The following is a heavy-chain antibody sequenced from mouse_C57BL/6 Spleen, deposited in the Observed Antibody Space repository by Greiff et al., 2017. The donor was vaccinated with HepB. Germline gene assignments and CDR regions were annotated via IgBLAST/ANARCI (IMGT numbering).Heavy chain of an antibody. CDR2: ISYDGSN. CDR3: ARVGYDYPYYYAMDY. CDR1: GYSITSGYY. D-gene: IGHD2-4*01. J-gene: IGHJ4*01. Sequence: QSGPGLVKPSQSLSLTCSVTGYSITSGYYWNWIRQFPGNKLEWMGYISYDGSNNYNPSLKNRISITRDTSKNQFFLKLNSVTTEDTATYYCARVGYDYPYYYAMDYWGQGTSVTVSS. V-gene: IGHV3-6*01.